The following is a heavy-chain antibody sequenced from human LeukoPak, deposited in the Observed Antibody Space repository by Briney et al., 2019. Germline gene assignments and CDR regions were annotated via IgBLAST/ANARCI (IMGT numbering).Heavy chain of an antibody. CDR2: IYYSGST. CDR3: ARDSPTDSSGYGEFDY. CDR1: GGSISSGGYY. J-gene: IGHJ4*02. Sequence: SQTLSLTCTVSGGSISSGGYYWSWIRQHPGKGLEWIGYIYYSGSTYYNPSLKSRVTISADTSKNQFSLKLSSVTAADTAVYYCARDSPTDSSGYGEFDYWGQGTLVTVSS. D-gene: IGHD3-22*01. V-gene: IGHV4-31*03.